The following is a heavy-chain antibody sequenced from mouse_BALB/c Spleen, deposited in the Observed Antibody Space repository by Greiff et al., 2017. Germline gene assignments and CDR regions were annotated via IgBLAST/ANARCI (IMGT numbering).Heavy chain of an antibody. D-gene: IGHD1-1*01. V-gene: IGHV1-20*02. CDR2: INPYNGDT. Sequence: LVEPGASVKISCKASGYSFTGYFMNWVMQSHGKSLEWIGRINPYNGDTFYNQKFKGKATLTVDKSSSTAHMELRSLASEDSAVYYCAREAYGYAMDYWGQGTSVTVSS. J-gene: IGHJ4*01. CDR3: AREAYGYAMDY. CDR1: GYSFTGYF.